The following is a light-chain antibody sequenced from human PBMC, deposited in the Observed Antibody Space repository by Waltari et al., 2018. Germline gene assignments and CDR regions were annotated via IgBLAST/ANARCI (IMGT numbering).Light chain of an antibody. CDR2: DAS. J-gene: IGKJ4*01. CDR1: QSVSTS. V-gene: IGKV3-11*01. CDR3: QQRSTWPRLT. Sequence: EIVLTQSPATLSLSPGEKATLSCRARQSVSTSLTWYQQKPGQAPRLLIYDASRRAPGMPVRFSCRGSRTDFTHPCSSLEPEDFSVYYCQQRSTWPRLTFCGGTKVAIK.